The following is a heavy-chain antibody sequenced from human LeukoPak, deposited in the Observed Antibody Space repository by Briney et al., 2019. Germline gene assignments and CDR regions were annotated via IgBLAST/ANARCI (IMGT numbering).Heavy chain of an antibody. CDR3: AKSQLIGSYHPPGY. V-gene: IGHV3-30*18. J-gene: IGHJ4*02. Sequence: PGGSLRLSCAASRFTFSSYGIHWVRQAPGKGLEWVALISYEGSHEYYPASVKGRFTISRDNSKDTLSLQMDSLRPEDTAVYYCAKSQLIGSYHPPGYWGQGTLVTVSS. D-gene: IGHD3-10*01. CDR2: ISYEGSHE. CDR1: RFTFSSYG.